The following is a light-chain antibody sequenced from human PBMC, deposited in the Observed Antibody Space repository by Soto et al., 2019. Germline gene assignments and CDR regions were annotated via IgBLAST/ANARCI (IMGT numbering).Light chain of an antibody. J-gene: IGKJ1*01. CDR3: QQYNTFPWT. V-gene: IGKV1-5*01. CDR1: QSVSRW. Sequence: DIQMTQSPSTLSASVGDRVTISCRASQSVSRWLAWYQQKPGKAPNLLIYDASNLQSGVPSRFSGSESGTDFALTSNSLQPDDSATSYCQQYNTFPWTFGRGTKVDIK. CDR2: DAS.